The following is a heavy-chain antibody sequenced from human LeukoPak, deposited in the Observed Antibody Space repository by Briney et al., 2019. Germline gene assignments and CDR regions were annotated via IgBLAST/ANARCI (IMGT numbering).Heavy chain of an antibody. J-gene: IGHJ4*02. D-gene: IGHD2/OR15-2a*01. CDR3: AKINAFAFDY. V-gene: IGHV3-23*01. Sequence: PGGSLRLSCAASGFTFSTYVMSWVRQAPGKGLEWVSLITDSGGSTYYADSVKGRFTTSRDNSKNTLYLQMSSLRADDTAVYYCAKINAFAFDYWGQGTLVTVSS. CDR2: ITDSGGST. CDR1: GFTFSTYV.